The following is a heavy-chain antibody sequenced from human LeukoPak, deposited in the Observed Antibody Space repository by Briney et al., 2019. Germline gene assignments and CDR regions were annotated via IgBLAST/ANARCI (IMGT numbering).Heavy chain of an antibody. V-gene: IGHV6-1*01. Sequence: SQTLSLTCAISGDSVSTDSGAWNWIRQSPSRGLEWLGRTYYRSKWYYDYAVSVKSRITINPDTSKNQVSLHLNSVPLEDTAVYSCAREGRNFFDPWGQGSLVTVSS. CDR2: TYYRSKWYY. J-gene: IGHJ5*02. CDR3: AREGRNFFDP. CDR1: GDSVSTDSGA.